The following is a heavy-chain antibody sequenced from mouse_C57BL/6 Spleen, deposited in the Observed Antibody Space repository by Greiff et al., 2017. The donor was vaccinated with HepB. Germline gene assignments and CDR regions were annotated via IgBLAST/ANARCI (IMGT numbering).Heavy chain of an antibody. V-gene: IGHV1-52*01. CDR1: GYTFTSYW. J-gene: IGHJ2*01. Sequence: QVQLQQPGAELVRPGSSVKLSCKASGYTFTSYWMHWVKQRPIQGLAWTGNIDPSDSEPHYNQKFKDKATSTVDRSSSTACMQLSSLAAEDSAVYYSAREGQLRLPLDYWGQGTTLTVSS. D-gene: IGHD3-2*02. CDR2: IDPSDSEP. CDR3: AREGQLRLPLDY.